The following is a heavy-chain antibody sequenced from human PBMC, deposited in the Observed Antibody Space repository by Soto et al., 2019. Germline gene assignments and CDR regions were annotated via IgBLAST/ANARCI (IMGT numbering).Heavy chain of an antibody. J-gene: IGHJ4*02. D-gene: IGHD3-9*01. CDR2: ISWNSGSI. CDR1: GFTFDDYA. V-gene: IGHV3-9*01. CDR3: AKDISPRYGSLPGYYSNSIFDY. Sequence: GGSLRLSCAASGFTFDDYAIHWVRRAPGKGLEWVAGISWNSGSIGYADSVKGRLTISRDNAKNSLYLQMSSLRAEDTALYYCAKDISPRYGSLPGYYSNSIFDYWGQGTLVTVSS.